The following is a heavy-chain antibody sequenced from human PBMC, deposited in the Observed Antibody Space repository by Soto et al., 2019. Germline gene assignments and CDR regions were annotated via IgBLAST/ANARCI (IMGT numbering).Heavy chain of an antibody. CDR3: ARDPPGFGGDTNTHPMYYFDY. J-gene: IGHJ4*02. Sequence: ASVKVSCKASGYTFTSYYMHWVRQAPGQGLEWMGIINPSGGSTSYAQKFQGRVTMTRDTSTSTVYMELSSLRSEDTAVYYCARDPPGFGGDTNTHPMYYFDYWGQGTLVTVSS. CDR2: INPSGGST. D-gene: IGHD3-16*01. CDR1: GYTFTSYY. V-gene: IGHV1-46*01.